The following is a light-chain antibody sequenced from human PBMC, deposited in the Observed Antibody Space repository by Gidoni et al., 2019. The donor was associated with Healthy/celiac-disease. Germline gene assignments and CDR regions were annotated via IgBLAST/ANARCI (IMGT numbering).Light chain of an antibody. CDR3: QQYGSSPLT. J-gene: IGKJ1*01. CDR1: QSVSSSY. V-gene: IGKV3-20*01. Sequence: LSPGERATLSCRASQSVSSSYLAWYQQKPGQAPRLLIYGASSRATGIPDRFSGSGSGTDFTLTISRLEPEDFAVYYCQQYGSSPLTFGQGTKVEIK. CDR2: GAS.